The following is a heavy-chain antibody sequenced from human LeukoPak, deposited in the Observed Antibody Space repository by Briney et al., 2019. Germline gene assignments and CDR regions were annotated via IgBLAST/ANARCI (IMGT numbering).Heavy chain of an antibody. D-gene: IGHD2-21*02. CDR3: ARHSRGAGDGFDY. CDR1: GYSFTSYW. Sequence: GESLKISCKGSGYSFTSYWISCVRQMPGKGLEWMGIIYLGDSDTRYSPSFQGQVTISADKSINTVYLQWSSLKASDTATYYCARHSRGAGDGFDYWGQGTLVTVSS. J-gene: IGHJ4*02. V-gene: IGHV5-51*01. CDR2: IYLGDSDT.